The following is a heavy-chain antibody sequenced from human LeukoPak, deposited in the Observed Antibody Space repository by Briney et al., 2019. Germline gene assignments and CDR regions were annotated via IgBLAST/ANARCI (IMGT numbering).Heavy chain of an antibody. Sequence: SQTLSLTCAVSGGSISSGGYYWSWIRQPPGKGLEWIGYIYHGGSTYYNPSLKSRVTISVDRSKNQFSLKLSSVTAADTAVYYCARTNWSSFDPWGQGTLVTVSS. CDR2: IYHGGST. V-gene: IGHV4-30-2*01. CDR1: GGSISSGGYY. CDR3: ARTNWSSFDP. D-gene: IGHD1-20*01. J-gene: IGHJ5*02.